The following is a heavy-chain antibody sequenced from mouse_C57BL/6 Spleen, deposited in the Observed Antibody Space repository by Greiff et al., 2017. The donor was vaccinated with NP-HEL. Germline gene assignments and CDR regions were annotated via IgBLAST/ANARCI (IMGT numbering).Heavy chain of an antibody. Sequence: QVQLQQSGAELVMPGASVKLSCKASGYTFTSYWMHWVKQRPGQGLEWIGEIDPSDSYTNYNQKFKGKSTLTVDKSSSTAYMQLSSLTSEDSAVYYCARKGLRDYWGQGTTLTVSS. CDR3: ARKGLRDY. V-gene: IGHV1-69*01. CDR1: GYTFTSYW. D-gene: IGHD2-2*01. J-gene: IGHJ2*01. CDR2: IDPSDSYT.